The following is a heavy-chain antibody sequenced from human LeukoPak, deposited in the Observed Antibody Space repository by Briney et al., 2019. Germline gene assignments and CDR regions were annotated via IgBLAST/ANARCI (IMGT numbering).Heavy chain of an antibody. J-gene: IGHJ4*02. CDR2: ISSSSSYI. V-gene: IGHV3-21*01. Sequence: GGSLRLSCAASGFTFSGCSMNWVRQAPGKGLEWVSSISSSSSYIYYADSVKGRFTISRDNAKNSLYLQMNSLRAEDTAVYYCATEGRDGYNQFDYWGQGTLVTVSS. CDR3: ATEGRDGYNQFDY. CDR1: GFTFSGCS. D-gene: IGHD5-24*01.